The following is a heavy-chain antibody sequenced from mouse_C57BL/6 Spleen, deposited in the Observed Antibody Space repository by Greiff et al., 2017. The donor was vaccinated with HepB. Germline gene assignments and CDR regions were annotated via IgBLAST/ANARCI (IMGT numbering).Heavy chain of an antibody. CDR3: ARGVITTVEYIFDY. CDR2: IDPNSGGT. D-gene: IGHD1-1*01. J-gene: IGHJ2*01. Sequence: QVHVKQPGAELVKPGASVKLSCKASGYTFTSYWMHWVKQRPGRGLEWIGRIDPNSGGTKYNEKFKSKATLTVDKPSSTAYMQLSSLTSEDSAVYYCARGVITTVEYIFDYWGQGTTLTVSS. V-gene: IGHV1-72*01. CDR1: GYTFTSYW.